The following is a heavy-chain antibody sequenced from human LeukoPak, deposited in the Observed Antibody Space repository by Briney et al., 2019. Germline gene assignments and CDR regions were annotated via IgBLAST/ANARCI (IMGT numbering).Heavy chain of an antibody. Sequence: GGSLRRSCAASGGTVSSDGRSWVRQAPGKGLEGVANIQKDGSEKYHVASVKGRFTISRDNAKNSLYLKMHSLRAEDPAVYYCARERMGVVPAASDYWGQGTLVTVSS. D-gene: IGHD2-2*01. CDR1: GGTVSSDG. CDR3: ARERMGVVPAASDY. V-gene: IGHV3-7*01. J-gene: IGHJ4*02. CDR2: IQKDGSEK.